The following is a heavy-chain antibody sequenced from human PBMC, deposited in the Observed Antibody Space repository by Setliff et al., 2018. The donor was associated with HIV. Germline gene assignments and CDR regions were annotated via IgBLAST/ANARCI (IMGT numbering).Heavy chain of an antibody. CDR1: GYTFSTNA. J-gene: IGHJ4*02. CDR2: INAGDDNT. V-gene: IGHV1-3*01. Sequence: ASVKVSCKAFGYTFSTNAIHWVRQAPGQRLEWMGFINAGDDNTRYSEKFQGRVTITRDTSANTAYMELSSLRSEDTAVYYCARGSCSGCYLSDYWGLGTLVTVSS. D-gene: IGHD6-19*01. CDR3: ARGSCSGCYLSDY.